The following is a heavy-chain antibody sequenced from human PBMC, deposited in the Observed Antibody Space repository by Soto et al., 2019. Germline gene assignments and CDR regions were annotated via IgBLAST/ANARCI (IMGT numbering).Heavy chain of an antibody. J-gene: IGHJ5*01. Sequence: QVQLQQWGAGLLKPSETLSLTCAVYGGSFSGHSWTWIRQSPGKVLEWIGDINHSGRVNYSPSLKSRVTISLETSKNQFSLTLSAVTAADTAMYYCSTRAYDTNGYYRFDPWGQGTLVTVSS. CDR1: GGSFSGHS. CDR3: STRAYDTNGYYRFDP. V-gene: IGHV4-34*01. CDR2: INHSGRV. D-gene: IGHD3-22*01.